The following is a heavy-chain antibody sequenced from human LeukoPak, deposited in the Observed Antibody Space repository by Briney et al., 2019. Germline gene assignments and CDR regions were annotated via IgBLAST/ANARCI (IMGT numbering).Heavy chain of an antibody. CDR3: ASDLK. J-gene: IGHJ4*02. V-gene: IGHV4-39*01. CDR1: GGSISSSTYH. CDR2: IYYTGTT. Sequence: SETLSLTCTVSGGSISSSTYHWAWSRQPPGKGREWRGSIYYTGTTYYNPSLKSRVTLSVDTSKNQFSLKVNSVTAADTAVYYCASDLKWGQGTLVIVSS.